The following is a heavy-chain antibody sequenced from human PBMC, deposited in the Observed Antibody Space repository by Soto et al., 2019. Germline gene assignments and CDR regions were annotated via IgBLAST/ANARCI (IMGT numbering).Heavy chain of an antibody. CDR1: GFTFSSYA. J-gene: IGHJ6*02. V-gene: IGHV3-23*01. CDR3: AKVIKLTYYYGSGSYRNGMDV. CDR2: ISGSGGST. D-gene: IGHD3-10*01. Sequence: GGSLRLSCAASGFTFSSYAMSWVRQAPGKGLECVSAISGSGGSTYYADSGKGRFTISRDNSKNTLYLQMNSLRAEDTAVYYCAKVIKLTYYYGSGSYRNGMDVWGQGTTVTVSS.